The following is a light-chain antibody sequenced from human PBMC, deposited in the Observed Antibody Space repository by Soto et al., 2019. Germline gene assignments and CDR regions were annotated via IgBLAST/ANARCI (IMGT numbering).Light chain of an antibody. CDR3: QQTYSTLSIT. CDR2: AAS. CDR1: ESIARH. V-gene: IGKV1-39*01. J-gene: IGKJ5*01. Sequence: DIQMTQSPSSLSASVGDRVTITCRASESIARHLNWYQQKPGKAPNLLIYAASSLQNGVPSRFRGSGSGTDFTLTINYLQPEDFATYYSQQTYSTLSITFGQGTRLEIK.